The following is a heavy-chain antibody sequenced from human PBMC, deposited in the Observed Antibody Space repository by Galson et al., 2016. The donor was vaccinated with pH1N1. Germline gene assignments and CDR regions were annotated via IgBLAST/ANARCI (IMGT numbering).Heavy chain of an antibody. J-gene: IGHJ5*02. CDR2: FDPDNMER. V-gene: IGHV1-24*01. CDR1: GYTLTDLS. CDR3: TIRRWGDSGGGRVGFDP. D-gene: IGHD5-12*01. Sequence: SVKVSCKVSGYTLTDLSFHWVRQAPGKGLEWMGGFDPDNMERLYAQTFQGRVTMTEDTSTNTAYMELSSLRSEETAIYYCTIRRWGDSGGGRVGFDPWGQGTLVTVSS.